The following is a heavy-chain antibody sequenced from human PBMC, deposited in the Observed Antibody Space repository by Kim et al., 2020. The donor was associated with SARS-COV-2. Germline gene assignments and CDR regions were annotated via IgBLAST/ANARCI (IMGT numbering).Heavy chain of an antibody. CDR2: IYYSGST. J-gene: IGHJ3*02. V-gene: IGHV4-31*03. CDR1: GGSISSGGYY. CDR3: ARVARLTIFGVVNSAFEI. Sequence: SETLSLTCTVSGGSISSGGYYWSWIRQHPGKGLEWIGYIYYSGSTYYNPSLKSRVTISVDTSKNQFSLKLSSVTAADTAVYYCARVARLTIFGVVNSAFEIWGQGTMVTVSS. D-gene: IGHD3-3*01.